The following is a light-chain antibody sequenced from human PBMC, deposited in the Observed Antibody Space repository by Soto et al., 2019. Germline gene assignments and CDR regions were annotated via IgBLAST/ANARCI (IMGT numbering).Light chain of an antibody. V-gene: IGLV2-23*01. Sequence: QSVLAQPASVSGSPGQSITISCTGTSRDIGSYNLVSWYQQHPGKAPKLMIYEGNKRPSGVSNRFSASKSGNTASLTISGLQAEDEGDYYCCSYAGFSDVVFGSGTKVT. CDR2: EGN. CDR1: SRDIGSYNL. J-gene: IGLJ1*01. CDR3: CSYAGFSDVV.